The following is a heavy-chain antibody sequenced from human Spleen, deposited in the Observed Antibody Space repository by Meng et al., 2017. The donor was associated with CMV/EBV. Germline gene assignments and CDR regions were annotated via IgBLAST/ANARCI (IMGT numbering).Heavy chain of an antibody. D-gene: IGHD3-16*01. CDR3: ARDRGGKDY. V-gene: IGHV3-7*01. Sequence: GESLKISCAASGFTFRSSWMSWVRQAPGKGLEWVANIQGDGSEKYYVDSVKGRFTISRDNAENSLYLQMNSLRAEDTAVYYCARDRGGKDYWGQGTLVTVSS. J-gene: IGHJ4*02. CDR2: IQGDGSEK. CDR1: GFTFRSSW.